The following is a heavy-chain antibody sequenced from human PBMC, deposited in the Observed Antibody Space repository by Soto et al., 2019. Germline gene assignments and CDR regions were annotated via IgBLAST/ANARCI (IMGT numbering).Heavy chain of an antibody. CDR3: ARGGHVGVVTAALDS. D-gene: IGHD2-21*02. V-gene: IGHV1-46*01. J-gene: IGHJ4*02. CDR2: VNPSGGHT. Sequence: QVQLMQSGAEVKKPGASVKVSCKASGDTFTDYYIHWVRQAPGQGLEWMGTVNPSGGHTTYAQHFLGRVTMTRDPSTSPLYMELTSLTSDDTAIYYCARGGHVGVVTAALDSWGQGTLVTVSS. CDR1: GDTFTDYY.